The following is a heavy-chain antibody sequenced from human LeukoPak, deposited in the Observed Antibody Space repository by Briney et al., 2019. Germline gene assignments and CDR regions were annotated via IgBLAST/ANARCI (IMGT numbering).Heavy chain of an antibody. J-gene: IGHJ4*01. CDR1: GGSINRYY. D-gene: IGHD3-10*01. CDR2: IYYSGTT. CDR3: ARHASYFGSGHDY. Sequence: PSETLSLTCTVTGGSINRYYWDWIRQPPGKGLEWVGCIYYSGTTNYNPSLTSRVTMSVDTSKNQFSLKLNSVTAADTGVYYCARHASYFGSGHDYWGHGTLVTVSS. V-gene: IGHV4-59*08.